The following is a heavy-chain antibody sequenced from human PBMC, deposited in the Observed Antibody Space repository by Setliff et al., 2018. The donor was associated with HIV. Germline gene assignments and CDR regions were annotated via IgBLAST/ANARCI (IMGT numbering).Heavy chain of an antibody. J-gene: IGHJ4*02. CDR3: AKDQGDVINGDGYFDY. D-gene: IGHD4-17*01. V-gene: IGHV3-33*06. Sequence: PGGSLRLSCAASGFSFSGYGMHWVRQAPGKGLEWVAVIWFDGSNKYYGESVKGRFTISRDNSKNTLYLQMNSLRVEDTAVYYCAKDQGDVINGDGYFDYWGQGTLVTVSS. CDR2: IWFDGSNK. CDR1: GFSFSGYG.